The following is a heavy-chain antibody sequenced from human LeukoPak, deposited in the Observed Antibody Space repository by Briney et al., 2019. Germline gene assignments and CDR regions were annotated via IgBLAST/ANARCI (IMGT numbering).Heavy chain of an antibody. Sequence: SETLSLTCSVSGGSISTYYWSWIRQTPGKGLEWIGYVYYSGTTNYNPSLKGRVTISSDTSKNQSSLNLRSVNVADTAIYYCARHGGSLGYFDYWGQGTLVTVSS. J-gene: IGHJ4*02. CDR1: GGSISTYY. D-gene: IGHD1-26*01. V-gene: IGHV4-59*08. CDR2: VYYSGTT. CDR3: ARHGGSLGYFDY.